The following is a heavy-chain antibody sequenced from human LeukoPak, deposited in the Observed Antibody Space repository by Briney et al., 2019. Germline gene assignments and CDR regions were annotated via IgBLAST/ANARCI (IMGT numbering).Heavy chain of an antibody. CDR3: ATTRYGDYGTWDY. V-gene: IGHV3-33*01. J-gene: IGHJ4*02. CDR1: GFTFSSYG. CDR2: IWYDGSNK. D-gene: IGHD4-17*01. Sequence: PGGSLRLSCAASGFTFSSYGMHWVRQAPGKGLEWVAVIWYDGSNKYYADSVKGRFTISRDNSKNTLYLQMNSLRAEDTAVYYCATTRYGDYGTWDYWGQGTLVTVSS.